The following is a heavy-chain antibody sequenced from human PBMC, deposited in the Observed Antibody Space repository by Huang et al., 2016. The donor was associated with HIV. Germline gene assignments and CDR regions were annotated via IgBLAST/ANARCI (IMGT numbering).Heavy chain of an antibody. Sequence: QVRLVESGGAVVKPGGSLRISCATSGFKLSDYFMRWIRNAPGKGLEWIAYIGTSSSIIDYADSVKGRFNIYRDNAKNSLYLQMNGLRAEETAGYFCARDVYSYVEDAFDNWGQGTMV. V-gene: IGHV3-11*04. CDR3: ARDVYSYVEDAFDN. CDR1: GFKLSDYF. CDR2: IGTSSSII. D-gene: IGHD5-18*01. J-gene: IGHJ3*02.